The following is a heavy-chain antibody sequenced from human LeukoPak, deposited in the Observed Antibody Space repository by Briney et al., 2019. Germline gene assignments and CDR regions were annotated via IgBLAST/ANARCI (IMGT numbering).Heavy chain of an antibody. CDR3: AERSAYESLFDY. V-gene: IGHV4-38-2*02. CDR2: IYPSGST. Sequence: SETLSLTCSVSGSSINSAYYWGWIRQPPGKGLEWIGTIYPSGSTSYNPSLKSRVTISLDTSKNQFSLKLNSVTAADTAVYFCAERSAYESLFDYWGQGTLVSVSS. J-gene: IGHJ4*02. CDR1: GSSINSAYY. D-gene: IGHD5-12*01.